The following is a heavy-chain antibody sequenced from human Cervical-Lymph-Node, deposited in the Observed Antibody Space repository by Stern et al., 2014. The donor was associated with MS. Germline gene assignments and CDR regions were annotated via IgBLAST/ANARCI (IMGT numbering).Heavy chain of an antibody. CDR2: VSTSGST. Sequence: VQLVESGPGLVKPSQTLSLTCTVSGGSISRDSYYWSWIRQPAGKGLEWVGHVSTSGSTHYNPSLKRRVTVSIDKSKNPFSLKLASVTAADTAVYYCARDRTTVADYNWFDPWGQGILVTVSS. CDR3: ARDRTTVADYNWFDP. J-gene: IGHJ5*02. V-gene: IGHV4-61*02. CDR1: GGSISRDSYY. D-gene: IGHD6-19*01.